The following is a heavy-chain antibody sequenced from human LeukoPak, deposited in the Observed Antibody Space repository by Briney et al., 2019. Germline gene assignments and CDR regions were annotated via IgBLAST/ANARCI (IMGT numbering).Heavy chain of an antibody. CDR2: IYYSGST. J-gene: IGHJ4*01. D-gene: IGHD3/OR15-3a*01. V-gene: IGHV4-59*02. CDR3: VGGGDWLPEY. CDR1: GASVSGKF. Sequence: SETLSLTCTVSGASVSGKFWSWIRHSPGNGLEWIGLIYYSGSTKFNPSLKSRVAMSVDPSNNQFSLSLNSVTTADTAVYFCVGGGDWLPEYWGRGTQVIVSS.